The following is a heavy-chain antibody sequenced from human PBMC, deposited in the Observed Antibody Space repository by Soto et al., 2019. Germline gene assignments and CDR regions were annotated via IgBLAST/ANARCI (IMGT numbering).Heavy chain of an antibody. CDR3: ASGYSYGDPLDY. D-gene: IGHD5-18*01. CDR1: GFTFSSYG. V-gene: IGHV3-33*01. CDR2: IWYDGSNK. J-gene: IGHJ4*02. Sequence: QVQLVESGGGVVKPGRSLRLSCAASGFTFSSYGMHWVRQAPGKGLEWVAVIWYDGSNKYYADSVKGRFTISRDNSKNTLYLQMNSLRAEDTAVYYCASGYSYGDPLDYWGQGALVTVSS.